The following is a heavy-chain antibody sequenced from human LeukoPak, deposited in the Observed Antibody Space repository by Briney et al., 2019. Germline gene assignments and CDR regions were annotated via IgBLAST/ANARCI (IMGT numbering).Heavy chain of an antibody. Sequence: GGSLRLSCAASGFTFSSYSMNWVRQAPGKGLEWVSSISNSSSYIYYADSVKGRFTISRDNAKNSLYLQMNSLRAEDTAVYYCASDLYSRSSKDGLDYWGQGTLVAVSS. CDR2: ISNSSSYI. CDR3: ASDLYSRSSKDGLDY. CDR1: GFTFSSYS. J-gene: IGHJ4*02. V-gene: IGHV3-21*01. D-gene: IGHD6-6*01.